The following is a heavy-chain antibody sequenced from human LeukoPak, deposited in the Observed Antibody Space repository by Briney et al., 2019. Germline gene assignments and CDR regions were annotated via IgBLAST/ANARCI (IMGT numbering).Heavy chain of an antibody. CDR1: AGSFSGYY. CDR2: INHSGST. J-gene: IGHJ4*02. Sequence: SETLSLTCAVYAGSFSGYYWSWIRQPPGKGLEWIGEINHSGSTNYNPSLKSRVTIPVDTSKNQFSLKLSSVTAADTAVYYCARAQDCSSTSCPVGFDYWGQGTLVTVSS. V-gene: IGHV4-34*01. CDR3: ARAQDCSSTSCPVGFDY. D-gene: IGHD2-2*01.